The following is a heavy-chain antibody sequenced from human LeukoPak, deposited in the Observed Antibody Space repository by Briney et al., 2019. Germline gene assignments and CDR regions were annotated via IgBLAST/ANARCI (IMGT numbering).Heavy chain of an antibody. D-gene: IGHD3-22*01. V-gene: IGHV3-23*01. CDR1: GFNFRSYA. CDR2: MSGSGGST. CDR3: AKDVVYYYDTSGYYSFFEY. J-gene: IGHJ4*02. Sequence: PGGSLRLSCAAAGFNFRSYAMSWVRQAPGKGLEWVSGMSGSGGSTYYADSVKGRFTISRDNSKNTLYLQMNSLRAEDTAVYYCAKDVVYYYDTSGYYSFFEYWGQGTLVTVSS.